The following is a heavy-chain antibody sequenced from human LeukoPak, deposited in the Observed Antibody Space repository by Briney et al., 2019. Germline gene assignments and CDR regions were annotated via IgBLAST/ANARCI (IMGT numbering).Heavy chain of an antibody. CDR3: ARRGYSDGGGFDP. CDR2: IYYSGST. V-gene: IGHV4-59*08. D-gene: IGHD4-23*01. J-gene: IGHJ5*02. CDR1: GGSISSYY. Sequence: SETLSLTCTVSGGSISSYYWSWIRQPPGRGLEWIGYIYYSGSTNYNPSLKSRVTISVDTSKNQFSLKLSSVTAADTAVYYCARRGYSDGGGFDPWGQGTLVTVSS.